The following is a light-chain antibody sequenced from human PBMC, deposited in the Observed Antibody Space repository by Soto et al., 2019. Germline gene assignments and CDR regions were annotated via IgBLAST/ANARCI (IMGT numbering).Light chain of an antibody. V-gene: IGKV1-5*01. J-gene: IGKJ4*01. CDR1: QSISSW. Sequence: DIQMTQSPSTLSASVGDRVTITCRASQSISSWLAWYQQKPGKAPKLLIYDASSLESGVPSRFSGSGSGTEFTLTISSLESEDAAVYYCQQYSSSPLTFGGGTKVDIK. CDR2: DAS. CDR3: QQYSSSPLT.